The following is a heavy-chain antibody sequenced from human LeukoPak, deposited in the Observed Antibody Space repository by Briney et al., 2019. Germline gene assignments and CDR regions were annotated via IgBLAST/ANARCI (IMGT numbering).Heavy chain of an antibody. CDR1: GFTFSSYA. V-gene: IGHV3-23*01. Sequence: PGGSLRLSCAASGFTFSSYAMSWVSQAPGKGLEWVSTISASGGSTYYVDSVKGRFSISRDNSNNTLYLHMSSLRAEDTAIYYCAKGIGGGYSSGSAFDSWGQGTLVTVSS. CDR2: ISASGGST. CDR3: AKGIGGGYSSGSAFDS. D-gene: IGHD6-19*01. J-gene: IGHJ4*02.